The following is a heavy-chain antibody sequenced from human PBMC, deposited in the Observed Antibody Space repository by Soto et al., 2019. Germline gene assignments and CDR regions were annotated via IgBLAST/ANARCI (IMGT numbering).Heavy chain of an antibody. J-gene: IGHJ4*02. CDR1: GGTFSSYA. CDR2: IIPIFGTA. V-gene: IGHV1-69*06. Sequence: QVQLVQSGAEVKKPGSSVKVSCKASGGTFSSYAISWVRQAPGQGLEWMGGIIPIFGTANYAQKFQGRVTITADKSTSTAYMELSRLRSEDTAVYYCARVGIAAAGRSLFDYWGQGTLVTVSS. D-gene: IGHD6-13*01. CDR3: ARVGIAAAGRSLFDY.